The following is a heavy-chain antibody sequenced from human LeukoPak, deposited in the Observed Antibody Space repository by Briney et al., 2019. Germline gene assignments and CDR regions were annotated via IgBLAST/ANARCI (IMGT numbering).Heavy chain of an antibody. CDR3: ANPIGSGVDY. CDR1: GFTFSIYA. Sequence: AGGSLRLSXAVSGFTFSIYAMSWVRQAPGKGLEWVSTIYSGGSTYYADSVKCRFTISRDNSKNTLYLQMNSLRAEDTAVYYCANPIGSGVDYWGQGTLVTVSS. D-gene: IGHD3-10*01. V-gene: IGHV3-23*01. J-gene: IGHJ4*02. CDR2: IYSGGST.